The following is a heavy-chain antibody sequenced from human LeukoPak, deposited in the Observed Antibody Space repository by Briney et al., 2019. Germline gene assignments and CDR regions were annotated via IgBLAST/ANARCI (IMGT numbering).Heavy chain of an antibody. CDR2: ISSSGSTI. D-gene: IGHD4-17*01. Sequence: GGSLRLSCAASGFTFSSYEMNWVRQAPGKGLEWVSYISSSGSTIYYADSVKGRFTISRDNAKNSLYLQMNSLRAEDTAVYYCARVRKDYGDYKGAFDIWGQGTMVTVSS. CDR1: GFTFSSYE. J-gene: IGHJ3*02. V-gene: IGHV3-48*03. CDR3: ARVRKDYGDYKGAFDI.